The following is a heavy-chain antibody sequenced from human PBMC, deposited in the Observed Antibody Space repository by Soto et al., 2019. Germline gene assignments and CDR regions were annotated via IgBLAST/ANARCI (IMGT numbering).Heavy chain of an antibody. CDR2: ISSSSSYI. CDR3: ARDRGGGDSVVTGWFDP. J-gene: IGHJ5*02. CDR1: GFTFSSYS. Sequence: GGSLRLSCAASGFTFSSYSMNWVRQAPGKGLEWVSSISSSSSYIYYADSVKGRFTISRDNAKNSLYLQMNSLRAEDTAVYYCARDRGGGDSVVTGWFDPWGQGTLVTVSS. D-gene: IGHD3-16*01. V-gene: IGHV3-21*01.